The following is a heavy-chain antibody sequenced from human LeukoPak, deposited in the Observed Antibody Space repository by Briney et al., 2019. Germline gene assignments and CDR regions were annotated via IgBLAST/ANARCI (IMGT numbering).Heavy chain of an antibody. Sequence: GGSLRLSCAASGFTFSSYSMNWVRQAPGKGLEWVSYISSSGSTIYYTDSVKGRFTISRDNAKNSLYLQMNSLRAEDTAVYYCAREGGSYAIDYWGQGTLVTVSS. CDR2: ISSSGSTI. V-gene: IGHV3-48*04. D-gene: IGHD1-26*01. CDR1: GFTFSSYS. J-gene: IGHJ4*02. CDR3: AREGGSYAIDY.